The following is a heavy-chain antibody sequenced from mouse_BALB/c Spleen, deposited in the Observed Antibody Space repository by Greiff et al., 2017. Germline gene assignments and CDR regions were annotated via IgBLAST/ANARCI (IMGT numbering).Heavy chain of an antibody. V-gene: IGHV2-4-1*01. Sequence: VQLVESGPGLVQPSQSLSITCTVSGFSLTSYGVHWVRQSPGKGLEWLGVIWSGGSTDYNAAFISRLSISKDNSKSQVFFKMNSLQADDTAIYYCAREENGNYEGWFAYWGQGTLVTVSA. J-gene: IGHJ3*01. CDR3: AREENGNYEGWFAY. CDR1: GFSLTSYG. CDR2: IWSGGST. D-gene: IGHD2-1*01.